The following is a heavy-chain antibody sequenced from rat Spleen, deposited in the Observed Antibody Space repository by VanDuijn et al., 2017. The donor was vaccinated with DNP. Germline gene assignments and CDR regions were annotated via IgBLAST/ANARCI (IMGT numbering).Heavy chain of an antibody. CDR1: GFTFSVSA. CDR2: ILYDGSST. Sequence: QLVESGGRLVQPGKSLKLSCAASGFTFSVSAMAWVRQSPKRGLEWVATILYDGSSTYYRDSVQGRFTISTDNAKDTLYLQMDSLRSEDTATYYCTTHFFSSYIYCSFDFWGPGTMVTVSS. D-gene: IGHD1-2*01. V-gene: IGHV5S10*01. CDR3: TTHFFSSYIYCSFDF. J-gene: IGHJ1*01.